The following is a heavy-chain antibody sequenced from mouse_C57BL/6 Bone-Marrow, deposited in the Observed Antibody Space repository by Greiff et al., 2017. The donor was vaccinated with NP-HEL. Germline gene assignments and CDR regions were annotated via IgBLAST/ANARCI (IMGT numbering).Heavy chain of an antibody. CDR3: AREGDYDYEGDY. CDR2: ISDGGSYT. CDR1: GFTFSSYA. V-gene: IGHV5-4*01. Sequence: EVKLVESGGGLVKPGGSLKLSCAASGFTFSSYAMSWVRQTPEKRLEWVATISDGGSYTYYPDNVKGRFTISRDNAKNNQYLQMSHLKSEDTAMYYCAREGDYDYEGDYWGKGTTLTVSS. D-gene: IGHD2-4*01. J-gene: IGHJ2*01.